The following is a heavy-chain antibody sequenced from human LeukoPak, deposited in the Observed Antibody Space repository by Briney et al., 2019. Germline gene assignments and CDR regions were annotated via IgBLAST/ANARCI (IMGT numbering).Heavy chain of an antibody. Sequence: SETLSLTCTVSGGSISTYYWSWIRQPPGKGLEWIAYIDYSANTNYNPSLKSRVTISVDTSKNQFSLKLSSVTAADTAVYYCARDSRRELLHAFDIWGQGTMVTVSS. CDR3: ARDSRRELLHAFDI. J-gene: IGHJ3*02. D-gene: IGHD1-26*01. CDR1: GGSISTYY. V-gene: IGHV4-59*01. CDR2: IDYSANT.